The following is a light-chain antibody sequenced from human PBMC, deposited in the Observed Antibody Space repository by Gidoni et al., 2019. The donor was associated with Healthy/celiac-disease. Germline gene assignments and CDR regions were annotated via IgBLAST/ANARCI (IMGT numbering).Light chain of an antibody. Sequence: SSELTQDPAVSVALGQTVRITCQGDSLRSFYASWYQQKPGQAPVLVIYGKNNRPSGVPDRFSGSSSGTTASLTITVAQADDEADYYCDSRDSSGDHVFGTGTKVTVL. V-gene: IGLV3-19*01. CDR1: SLRSFY. CDR2: GKN. J-gene: IGLJ1*01. CDR3: DSRDSSGDHV.